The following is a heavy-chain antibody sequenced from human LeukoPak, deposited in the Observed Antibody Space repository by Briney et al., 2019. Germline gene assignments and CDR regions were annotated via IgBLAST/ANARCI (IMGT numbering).Heavy chain of an antibody. CDR1: GGSVSGYY. J-gene: IGHJ4*02. CDR2: IYYSGNT. V-gene: IGHV4-59*02. Sequence: SETLSLTCTVSGGSVSGYYWSWIRQPPGKGLEWIGYIYYSGNTNYDPSLKSRLIMSLDTSKNHFSLKLNSVTAADTAVYYCARHKDSGDYPLDYWGQGILVSVSS. CDR3: ARHKDSGDYPLDY. D-gene: IGHD2-21*01.